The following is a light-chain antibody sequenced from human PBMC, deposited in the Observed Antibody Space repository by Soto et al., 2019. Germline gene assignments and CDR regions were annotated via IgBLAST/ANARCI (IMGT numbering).Light chain of an antibody. J-gene: IGKJ4*01. CDR3: QQVNVYPST. Sequence: EIVLTQSPGTLSLSPGERATLSCRASQSVSSSYLAWYQQKPGQAPRLLIYGASSRATGIPDRFSGSGSGTDFTLTISRLEPEDFATYYCQQVNVYPSTFGGGTKVDIK. CDR1: QSVSSSY. CDR2: GAS. V-gene: IGKV3-20*01.